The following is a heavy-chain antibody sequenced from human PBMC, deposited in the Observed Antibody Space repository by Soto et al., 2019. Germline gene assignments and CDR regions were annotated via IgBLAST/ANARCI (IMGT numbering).Heavy chain of an antibody. J-gene: IGHJ6*02. V-gene: IGHV4-59*01. Sequence: QVQLQESGPGLVKPSETLSLTCTVSGDSLSSYYWSWIRQPPGKGLEWIGYIYYSGSTNYNPSLASRVTIFLDTSKNQVSLKVSSLTAADTAVYFCARGRLEGRGQYSFYYSGLDVWGQGTTVTVSS. CDR2: IYYSGST. CDR1: GDSLSSYY. D-gene: IGHD1-1*01. CDR3: ARGRLEGRGQYSFYYSGLDV.